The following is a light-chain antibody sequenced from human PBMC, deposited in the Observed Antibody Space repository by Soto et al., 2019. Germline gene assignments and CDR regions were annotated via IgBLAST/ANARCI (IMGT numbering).Light chain of an antibody. CDR3: GTWDSSLGAYV. CDR2: DNN. J-gene: IGLJ1*01. CDR1: SSNIGNNY. Sequence: QSVLTQPPSVSAAPGQKVTISCSGSSSNIGNNYVSWYQQLPGTAPKLLIYDNNKRPSGIPDRFSGSKSGTSATLGITGLQTGDEADYYCGTWDSSLGAYVFGTGTKLT. V-gene: IGLV1-51*01.